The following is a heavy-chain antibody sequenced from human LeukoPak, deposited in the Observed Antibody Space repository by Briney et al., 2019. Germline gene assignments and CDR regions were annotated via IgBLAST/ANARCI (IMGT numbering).Heavy chain of an antibody. Sequence: GGSLRLPCAASGFTFSIYAMSWVRQAPGKGLEWVSSISDTGESTYYADSAKGRFTISRDNSKNTLFLQMNTLGAEDAALYYCAKGYDILTGYFFDYWGQGTLVTVSS. CDR2: ISDTGEST. D-gene: IGHD3-9*01. CDR3: AKGYDILTGYFFDY. J-gene: IGHJ4*02. V-gene: IGHV3-23*01. CDR1: GFTFSIYA.